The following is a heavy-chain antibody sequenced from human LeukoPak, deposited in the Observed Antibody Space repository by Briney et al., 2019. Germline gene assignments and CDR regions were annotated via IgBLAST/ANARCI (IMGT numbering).Heavy chain of an antibody. Sequence: ASAKVSCKASGYTFTGYYIHCWRWAPGQRVKGLSWINPNSGDKRSAQKFQGRLSVTSDTSMITAYMELSSLRSDDTAIYYCAREFCTGGGKCSKTCDYWGQGTLVTVSS. CDR1: GYTFTGYY. CDR3: AREFCTGGGKCSKTCDY. J-gene: IGHJ4*02. V-gene: IGHV1-2*02. D-gene: IGHD2-8*02. CDR2: INPNSGDK.